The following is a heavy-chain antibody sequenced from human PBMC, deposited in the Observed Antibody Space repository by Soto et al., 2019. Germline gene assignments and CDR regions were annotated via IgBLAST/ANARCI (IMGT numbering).Heavy chain of an antibody. Sequence: GGSLRLSCAASGFTFSSYSMNWVRQAPGKGLEWVSYISSSSSTIYYADSVKGLFTISRDNAKNSLYLHMNSLRAEDTAVYYCARVGIAVAGTFQYYYYYYYMDVWGKGTTVTVSS. CDR3: ARVGIAVAGTFQYYYYYYYMDV. D-gene: IGHD6-19*01. J-gene: IGHJ6*03. CDR2: ISSSSSTI. V-gene: IGHV3-48*01. CDR1: GFTFSSYS.